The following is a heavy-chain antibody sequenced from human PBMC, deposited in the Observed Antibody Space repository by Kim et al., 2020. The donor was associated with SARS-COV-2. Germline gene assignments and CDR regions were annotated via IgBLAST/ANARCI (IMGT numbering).Heavy chain of an antibody. V-gene: IGHV3-23*01. Sequence: GGSLRLSCAASGFTFTSYAMTWVRQAPGKGLEWVSDISGSGGSTYYADSVKGRFTISRDNSKNTLYMEMNSLRVEDTAVYYCAKLHYDIWSGPYQGNYFDYCGQGTLVTVSS. CDR2: ISGSGGST. CDR1: GFTFTSYA. CDR3: AKLHYDIWSGPYQGNYFDY. J-gene: IGHJ4*02. D-gene: IGHD3-3*01.